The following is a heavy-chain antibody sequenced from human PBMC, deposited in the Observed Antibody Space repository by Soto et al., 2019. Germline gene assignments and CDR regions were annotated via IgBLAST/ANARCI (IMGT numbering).Heavy chain of an antibody. D-gene: IGHD3-10*01. CDR2: ISDYNGNT. J-gene: IGHJ6*02. V-gene: IGHV1-18*01. Sequence: QVQLVQSGAEVKKPGASVKVSCKASGYSSTTYGISWVRQAPGQGLEWMGWISDYNGNTNYEKKFQGRVTMTTDTPTRTAYMELKSLRSDDXAVYYXAREXYYSGSESYXPPRXYGMDVWGQGTTVTVS. CDR1: GYSSTTYG. CDR3: AREXYYSGSESYXPPRXYGMDV.